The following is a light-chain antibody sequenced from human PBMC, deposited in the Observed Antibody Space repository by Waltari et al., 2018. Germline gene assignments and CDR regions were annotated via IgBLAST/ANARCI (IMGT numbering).Light chain of an antibody. CDR2: DDS. CDR1: NLGSKS. V-gene: IGLV3-21*02. CDR3: QVWDSSSDHVV. J-gene: IGLJ2*01. Sequence: SYVLTQPPSVSVAPVQTARITCGGNNLGSKSVPWYQQKPGQAPVLGVYDDSDRPSGVPERFSGSNSGNTATLTISRVEAGDEADYYCQVWDSSSDHVVFGGGTKLTVL.